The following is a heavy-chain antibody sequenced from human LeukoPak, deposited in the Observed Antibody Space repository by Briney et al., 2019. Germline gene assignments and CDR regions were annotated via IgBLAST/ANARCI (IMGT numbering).Heavy chain of an antibody. Sequence: PETLSLTCTVSGGSISSYYWSWIRQPPGKELEWIGYIYYSGSTNYNPSLKSRVTISVDTSKNQFSLKLSSVTAADTAVYYCAGGLAAAGFDYWGQGTLVTASS. D-gene: IGHD6-13*01. CDR1: GGSISSYY. CDR3: AGGLAAAGFDY. J-gene: IGHJ4*02. V-gene: IGHV4-59*01. CDR2: IYYSGST.